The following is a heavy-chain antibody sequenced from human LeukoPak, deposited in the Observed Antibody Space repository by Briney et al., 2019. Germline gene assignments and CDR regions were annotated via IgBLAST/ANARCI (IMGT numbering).Heavy chain of an antibody. D-gene: IGHD5-18*01. V-gene: IGHV4-39*01. J-gene: IGHJ4*02. CDR2: IYYSGST. CDR3: ARLPGGGYSYTPDY. Sequence: SETLSLTCTVSGGSISSSSYYWGWIRQPPGQGLEWIGSIYYSGSTYYNPSLKSRVTISVDTSKNQFSLKLSSVTAADTAVYYCARLPGGGYSYTPDYWGQGTLVTVSS. CDR1: GGSISSSSYY.